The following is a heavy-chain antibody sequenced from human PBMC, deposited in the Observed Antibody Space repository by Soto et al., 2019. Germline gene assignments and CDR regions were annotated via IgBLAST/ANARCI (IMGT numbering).Heavy chain of an antibody. V-gene: IGHV4-39*01. Sequence: PSETLSLTCTVSGDSISNSNYYWGWIPQPPGKGLEWIANIYYSGITYCNPSLKSRVAISVDTSKNQFSLKLSSVTAADTAIYYCARSNSGYYKWFDPWGQGTLVTVS. CDR2: IYYSGIT. CDR3: ARSNSGYYKWFDP. CDR1: GDSISNSNYY. D-gene: IGHD3-22*01. J-gene: IGHJ5*02.